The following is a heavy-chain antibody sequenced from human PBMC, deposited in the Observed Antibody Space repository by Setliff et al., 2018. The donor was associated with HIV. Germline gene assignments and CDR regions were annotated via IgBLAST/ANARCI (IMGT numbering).Heavy chain of an antibody. J-gene: IGHJ2*01. V-gene: IGHV1-69*06. D-gene: IGHD6-19*01. CDR3: ARGVHSGGSGWYNWYFDL. CDR2: IIPTFDTA. Sequence: SVKVSCKASGGTFSRHAFSWVRQAPGQGLEWMGGIIPTFDTANYAQKFQGRVTITADKSTNTVYLELNSLRSEDTAMYYCARGVHSGGSGWYNWYFDLWGRGTLVTVSS. CDR1: GGTFSRHA.